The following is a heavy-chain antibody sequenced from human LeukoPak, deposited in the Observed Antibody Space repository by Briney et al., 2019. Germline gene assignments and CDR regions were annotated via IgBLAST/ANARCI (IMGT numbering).Heavy chain of an antibody. V-gene: IGHV3-23*01. D-gene: IGHD5-18*01. CDR1: EFTFSSYA. Sequence: GGSLRLSCAAFEFTFSSYALGWVRQAPGKGLDWVSAFSGSGGSTYYADSVKGRFTISRDNSKNTLYLQMNSLRAEDTAVYYCAKDLSRGYSYGYPFLDYWGQGTLVTVSS. J-gene: IGHJ4*02. CDR3: AKDLSRGYSYGYPFLDY. CDR2: FSGSGGST.